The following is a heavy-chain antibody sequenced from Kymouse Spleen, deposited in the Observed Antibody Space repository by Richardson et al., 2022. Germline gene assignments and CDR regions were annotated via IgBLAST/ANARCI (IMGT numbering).Heavy chain of an antibody. CDR3: ARDGLLDY. CDR1: GGSISSYY. J-gene: IGHJ4*02. Sequence: QVQLQESGPGLVKPSETLSLTCTVSGGSISSYYWSWIRQPPGKGLEWIGYIYYSGSTNYNPSLKSRVTISVDTSKNQFSLKLSSVTAADTAVYYCARDGLLDYWGQGTLVTVSS. D-gene: IGHD4-11,IGHD4-11*01,IGHD4-17*01. CDR2: IYYSGST. V-gene: IGHV4-59*01.